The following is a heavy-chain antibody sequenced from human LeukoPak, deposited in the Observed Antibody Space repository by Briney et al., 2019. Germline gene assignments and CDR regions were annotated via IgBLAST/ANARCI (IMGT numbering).Heavy chain of an antibody. CDR3: ARSGIWYFDY. V-gene: IGHV4-59*08. D-gene: IGHD3-10*01. J-gene: IGHJ4*02. CDR2: TYYSGST. Sequence: SETLSLTCTVSGGSVSSYYWSWIRQPPGKGLEWIGYTYYSGSTNYNPSLKSRVTISVDTSKNQFSLKLSSVTAADTAVYYCARSGIWYFDYWGQGTLVTVSS. CDR1: GGSVSSYY.